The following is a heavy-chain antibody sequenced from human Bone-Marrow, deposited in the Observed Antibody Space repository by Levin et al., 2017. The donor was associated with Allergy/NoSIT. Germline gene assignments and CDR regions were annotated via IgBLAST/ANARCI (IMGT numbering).Heavy chain of an antibody. CDR2: IHWDGDK. CDR3: AHSGAVTGFDS. Sequence: SGPTLVKPTQTLTLTCTFSGFSLSSTGMGVGWIRQPPGKALEWLALIHWDGDKRYSPSLRTRLTITKDTSKNQVVLSMTNMDPVDTGTYYCAHSGAVTGFDSWGQGTQVTVSS. CDR1: GFSLSSTGMG. J-gene: IGHJ4*02. D-gene: IGHD6-19*01. V-gene: IGHV2-5*02.